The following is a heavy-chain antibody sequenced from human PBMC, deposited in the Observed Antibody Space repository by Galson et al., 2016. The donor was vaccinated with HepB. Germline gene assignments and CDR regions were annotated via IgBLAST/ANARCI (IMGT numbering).Heavy chain of an antibody. CDR3: ARTGGGGYYYYYMDI. V-gene: IGHV5-51*01. Sequence: TRYSPSFQGQVTISADKSITTAYLQWSSLQASDTAIYYCARTGGGGYYYYYMDIWGKGTTVTVSS. J-gene: IGHJ6*03. D-gene: IGHD3-16*01. CDR2: T.